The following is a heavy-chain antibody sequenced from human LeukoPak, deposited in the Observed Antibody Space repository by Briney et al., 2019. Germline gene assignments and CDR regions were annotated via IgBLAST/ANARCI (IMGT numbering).Heavy chain of an antibody. D-gene: IGHD1-26*01. Sequence: GASVKVSCKASGYTFTSYGISWVRQAPGQGLEWMGWISAYNGNTNYAQKLQCRVTMTTHTSTSTAYMELRSLRSDDTAVYYWARDPRRIVGATKRWFDPWGQGTLVTVSS. CDR2: ISAYNGNT. CDR3: ARDPRRIVGATKRWFDP. V-gene: IGHV1-18*01. CDR1: GYTFTSYG. J-gene: IGHJ5*02.